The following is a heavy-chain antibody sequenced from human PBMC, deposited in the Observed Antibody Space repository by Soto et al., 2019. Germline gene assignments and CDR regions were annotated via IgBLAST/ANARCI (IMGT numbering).Heavy chain of an antibody. CDR2: INCRSGST. Sequence: ASVKVSCKTSGYTFIDNYIQWVRQAPGQGLERMGVINCRSGSTTYAQKFRGRVTMTRDTSTSTGHMELKSLRSDDTAVYYCVRGEWGLWAFDYWGQGTLVTVSS. CDR3: VRGEWGLWAFDY. V-gene: IGHV1-46*01. J-gene: IGHJ4*02. CDR1: GYTFIDNY. D-gene: IGHD3-10*01.